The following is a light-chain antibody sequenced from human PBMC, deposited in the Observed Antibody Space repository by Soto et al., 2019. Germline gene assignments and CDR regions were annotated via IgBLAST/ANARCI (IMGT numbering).Light chain of an antibody. CDR2: GAS. CDR1: QSVSNRY. Sequence: DIVLTQSPGNLSLSPGESATLSCRTSQSVSNRYLAWYQQKPGQAPRLLIYGASSRATGIPDRFSGSGSGTDFTLTISRLEPEDIAVYYCQHYGDSRTFGQGTKVEIK. J-gene: IGKJ1*01. CDR3: QHYGDSRT. V-gene: IGKV3-20*01.